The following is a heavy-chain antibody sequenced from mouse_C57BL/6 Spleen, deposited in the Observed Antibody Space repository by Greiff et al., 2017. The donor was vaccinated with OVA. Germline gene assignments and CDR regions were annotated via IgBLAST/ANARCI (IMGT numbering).Heavy chain of an antibody. CDR3: ARQSDGYYFRFAY. J-gene: IGHJ3*01. Sequence: QVQLQQPGAELVMPGASVKLSCKASGYTFTSYWMHWVKQRPGQGLEWIGEIDPSDSYTNYNQKFKGKSTLTVDKSSSTAYMQLSSLTSEDSAVYCGARQSDGYYFRFAYWGQGTLVTVSA. V-gene: IGHV1-69*01. D-gene: IGHD2-3*01. CDR2: IDPSDSYT. CDR1: GYTFTSYW.